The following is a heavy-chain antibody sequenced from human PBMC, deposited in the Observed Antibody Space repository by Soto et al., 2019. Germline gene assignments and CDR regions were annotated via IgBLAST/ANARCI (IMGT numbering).Heavy chain of an antibody. CDR3: ARGISITMIVVVINDY. CDR2: INPNSGGT. Sequence: ASVKVSCKASGYTFTGYYMYWVRQAPGQGLEWMGWINPNSGGTNYAQKFQGRVTMTRDTSISTAYMELSRLRSDDTAVYYCARGISITMIVVVINDYWGQGTLVTVSS. J-gene: IGHJ4*02. CDR1: GYTFTGYY. V-gene: IGHV1-2*02. D-gene: IGHD3-22*01.